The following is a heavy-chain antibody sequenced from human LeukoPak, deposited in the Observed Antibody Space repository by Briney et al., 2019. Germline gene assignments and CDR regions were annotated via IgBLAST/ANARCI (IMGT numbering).Heavy chain of an antibody. Sequence: PSQTLSLTCTVSGGSISSGGYCWSWIRQHPGKGLEWIGYIYYSGSTYYNPSLKSRVTISVDTSKNQFSLKLSSVTAADTAVYYCARDDGSLTGFDPWGQGTLVTVSS. D-gene: IGHD3-10*01. CDR1: GGSISSGGYC. J-gene: IGHJ5*02. V-gene: IGHV4-31*03. CDR2: IYYSGST. CDR3: ARDDGSLTGFDP.